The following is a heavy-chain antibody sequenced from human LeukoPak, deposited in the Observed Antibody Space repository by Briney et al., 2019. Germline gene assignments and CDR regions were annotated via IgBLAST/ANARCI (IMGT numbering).Heavy chain of an antibody. Sequence: WVRQAPGKGLEWIGSIYYSGSTYYNPSLKSRVTISVDTSKNQFSLKLSSVTAADTAVYYCARQPSEDIVVVVAAGWFDPWGQGTLVTVSS. CDR3: ARQPSEDIVVVVAAGWFDP. V-gene: IGHV4-39*01. CDR2: IYYSGST. D-gene: IGHD2-15*01. J-gene: IGHJ5*02.